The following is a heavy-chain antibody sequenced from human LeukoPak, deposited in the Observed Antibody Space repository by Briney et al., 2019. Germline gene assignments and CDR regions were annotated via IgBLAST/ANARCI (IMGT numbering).Heavy chain of an antibody. V-gene: IGHV4-34*01. D-gene: IGHD2-21*01. CDR1: GGSFSGYY. J-gene: IGHJ6*03. CDR2: INHSGST. Sequence: SETLSLTCAVYGGSFSGYYWSWIRQPPGKGLEWIGEINHSGSTNYNPSLKSRVTISVDTSKNQFSLKLSSVTAADTAVYFCARESYDSSYYYYYMDVWGKGTTVTISS. CDR3: ARESYDSSYYYYYMDV.